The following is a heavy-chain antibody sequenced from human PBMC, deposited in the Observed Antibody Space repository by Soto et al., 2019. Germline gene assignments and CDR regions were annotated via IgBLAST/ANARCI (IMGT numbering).Heavy chain of an antibody. V-gene: IGHV1-69*13. CDR1: VGTFSSYA. D-gene: IGHD5-18*01. Sequence: SVKVSCKASVGTFSSYAISWVRQAPGQGLEWMGGIIPIFGTANYAQKFQGRVTITADESTSTAYMELSSLRSEDTAVYYCAICPCQIHLWLLLDYWGQGTLVTGSS. J-gene: IGHJ4*02. CDR3: AICPCQIHLWLLLDY. CDR2: IIPIFGTA.